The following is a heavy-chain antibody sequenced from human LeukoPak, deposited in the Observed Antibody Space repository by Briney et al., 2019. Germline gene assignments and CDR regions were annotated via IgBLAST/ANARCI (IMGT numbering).Heavy chain of an antibody. CDR2: IIPIFGTA. Sequence: GSSVKVSCKASGGTFSSYAISCVRQAPGQGLEWMGGIIPIFGTANYAQKFQGRVTITADESTSTAYMELSSLRSEDTAEYYCYLGGNSAYYFDYWGQGTLVTVSS. V-gene: IGHV1-69*01. CDR3: YLGGNSAYYFDY. J-gene: IGHJ4*02. CDR1: GGTFSSYA. D-gene: IGHD4-23*01.